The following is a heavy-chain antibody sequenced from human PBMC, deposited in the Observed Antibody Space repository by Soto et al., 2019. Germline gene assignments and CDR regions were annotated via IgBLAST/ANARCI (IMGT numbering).Heavy chain of an antibody. Sequence: ESGPTLVNPTETLTLTCTFSGFSLSTSGVCVTWIRQPPGKALEWLARIDWDGDKYYTTSLQTRLTISKDTAKNQVVLTMTNVDPVDTATYYCGRIVGYCVSASCYDDFDYWGQGTLVTVSS. J-gene: IGHJ4*02. CDR1: GFSLSTSGVC. D-gene: IGHD2-2*01. CDR3: GRIVGYCVSASCYDDFDY. CDR2: IDWDGDK. V-gene: IGHV2-70*11.